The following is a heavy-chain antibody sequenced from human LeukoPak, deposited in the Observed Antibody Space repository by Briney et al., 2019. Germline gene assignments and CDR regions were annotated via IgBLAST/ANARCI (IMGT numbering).Heavy chain of an antibody. CDR2: ISAGGGNT. V-gene: IGHV3-23*01. J-gene: IGHJ6*02. CDR3: AKAARNIVVVIAATPRDYYYGMDV. Sequence: PGGSLRLSCAASGFTFSNYAMSWVRQAPGKGLEWVSAISAGGGNTYYADSVKGRFTISRGNSKNTLYLQMNSLRAEDTAVYFCAKAARNIVVVIAATPRDYYYGMDVWGQGTTVTVSS. CDR1: GFTFSNYA. D-gene: IGHD2-15*01.